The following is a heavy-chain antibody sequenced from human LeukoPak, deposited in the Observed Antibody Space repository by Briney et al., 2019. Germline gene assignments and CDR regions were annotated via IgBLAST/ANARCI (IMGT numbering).Heavy chain of an antibody. D-gene: IGHD3-16*02. CDR3: ARDLFTLGGVIATKSLDY. CDR2: ISPYNGKT. Sequence: ASVKVSCKASGYTFSSYGLSWVRQAPGQGLEWMGWISPYNGKTIYAQKFQGRVTMTTDTSTNTAYMELRSLRSDDTAVYYCARDLFTLGGVIATKSLDYWGQGTLVTVSS. V-gene: IGHV1-18*01. J-gene: IGHJ4*02. CDR1: GYTFSSYG.